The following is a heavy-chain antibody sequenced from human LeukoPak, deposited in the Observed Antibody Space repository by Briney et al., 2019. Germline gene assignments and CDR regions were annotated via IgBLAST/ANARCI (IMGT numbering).Heavy chain of an antibody. CDR2: ISGDGGST. V-gene: IGHV3-23*01. J-gene: IGHJ6*02. D-gene: IGHD1-1*01. CDR3: AKHDHFTRSHMDV. Sequence: GGSLRLSRAASEFIFGTNAMSWVRQAPGKGLEWVSGISGDGGSTYYADSVKGRFTISRDNTKNTLYLQVNSLRAEDTAVYYCAKHDHFTRSHMDVWGQGTTVTVSS. CDR1: EFIFGTNA.